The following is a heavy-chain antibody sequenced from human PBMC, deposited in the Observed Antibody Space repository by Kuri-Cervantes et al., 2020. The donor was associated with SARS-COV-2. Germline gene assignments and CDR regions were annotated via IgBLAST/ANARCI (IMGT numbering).Heavy chain of an antibody. Sequence: GGSLRLSCAASGFTVSSNYMSWVRQAPGKGLAWVSVIYSGGSTYYADSVKGRFTISRDNAKNSLYLQMNSLRAEDTAVYYCARDPPSPYCSGGSCRTDVWGQGTTVTVSS. J-gene: IGHJ6*02. CDR1: GFTVSSNY. CDR2: IYSGGST. V-gene: IGHV3-53*01. CDR3: ARDPPSPYCSGGSCRTDV. D-gene: IGHD2-15*01.